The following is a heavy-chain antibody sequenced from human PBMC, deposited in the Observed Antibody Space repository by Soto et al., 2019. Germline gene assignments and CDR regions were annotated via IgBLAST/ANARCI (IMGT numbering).Heavy chain of an antibody. CDR2: IYSGGTT. Sequence: GGSLRLSCAASGFSVSSSYMSWVRQAPGKGLEWVSVIYSGGTTYYADSVKGRFTISRDNSKNTLYLQMNSLRAEDTAVYYCAREIFYWGQGTLVTVSS. J-gene: IGHJ4*02. V-gene: IGHV3-53*01. D-gene: IGHD2-15*01. CDR1: GFSVSSSY. CDR3: AREIFY.